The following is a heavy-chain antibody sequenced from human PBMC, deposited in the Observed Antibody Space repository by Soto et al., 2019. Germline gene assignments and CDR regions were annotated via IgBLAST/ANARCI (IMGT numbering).Heavy chain of an antibody. CDR2: IYYSGST. Sequence: QLQLQESGPGLVKPSETLSLTCTVSGGSISSSSYYWGWIRQPPGKGLEWIGSIYYSGSTYYNPSLKSRVTISVDTAKNQFSLKLSSVTAADTAVYYCARHPTVTTPASPFNWFDPWGQGTLVTVSS. J-gene: IGHJ5*02. CDR3: ARHPTVTTPASPFNWFDP. D-gene: IGHD4-4*01. V-gene: IGHV4-39*01. CDR1: GGSISSSSYY.